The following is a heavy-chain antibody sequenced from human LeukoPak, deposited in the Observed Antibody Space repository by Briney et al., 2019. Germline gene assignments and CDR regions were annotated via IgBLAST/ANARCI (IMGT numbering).Heavy chain of an antibody. Sequence: GGSLRLSCEAAGFTFSSYSMNWVRQAPGKELEWVSYIRSSSSPIYYADSVKGRFTISRDNAKNSLYLQMNSLRDEDTAVYYCARDRLAPYWYFDLWGRGTLVTVAS. CDR2: IRSSSSPI. J-gene: IGHJ2*01. CDR3: ARDRLAPYWYFDL. V-gene: IGHV3-48*02. CDR1: GFTFSSYS. D-gene: IGHD3-9*01.